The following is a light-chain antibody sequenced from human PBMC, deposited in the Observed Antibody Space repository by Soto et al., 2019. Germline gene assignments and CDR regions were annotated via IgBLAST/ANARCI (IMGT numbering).Light chain of an antibody. CDR2: DAS. J-gene: IGKJ1*01. Sequence: DIQMTQSPSTLSASVGDRVTITCRASQTISNWLAWYQQKPGKAPKLLIYDASSLEGGVPSRFSGRGSGTEFTLTLSSLQPDDFATYYCQQYYSYGTFGQGTQVEIK. CDR3: QQYYSYGT. V-gene: IGKV1-5*01. CDR1: QTISNW.